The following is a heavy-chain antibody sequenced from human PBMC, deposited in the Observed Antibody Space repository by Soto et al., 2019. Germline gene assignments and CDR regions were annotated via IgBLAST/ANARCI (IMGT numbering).Heavy chain of an antibody. Sequence: SQTLPLTCAISGDSVSSKSAAWNWIRQSPSRGLEWLGRTYYRSKWSTDYAISVKSRITINPDTSNNHFSLQLKSVTPEDTAVYYCTRALSGSYDHWGQGPPVTVSS. CDR2: TYYRSKWST. D-gene: IGHD1-26*01. CDR1: GDSVSSKSAA. J-gene: IGHJ5*02. CDR3: TRALSGSYDH. V-gene: IGHV6-1*01.